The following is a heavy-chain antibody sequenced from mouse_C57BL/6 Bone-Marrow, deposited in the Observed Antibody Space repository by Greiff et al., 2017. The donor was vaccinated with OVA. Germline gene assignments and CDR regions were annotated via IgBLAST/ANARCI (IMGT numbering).Heavy chain of an antibody. D-gene: IGHD3-1*01. CDR1: GYTFTSYW. CDR3: ARQLRLRRAWCAY. Sequence: QVQLKQPGAELVRPGSSVKLSCKASGYTFTSYWMDWVKQRPGQGLEWIGNIYPSASETHYNQKFKDKATLTVDKSSSTAYMQLSSLTSEDSAVYYWARQLRLRRAWCAYWGQGTLVTVSA. CDR2: IYPSASET. J-gene: IGHJ3*01. V-gene: IGHV1-61*01.